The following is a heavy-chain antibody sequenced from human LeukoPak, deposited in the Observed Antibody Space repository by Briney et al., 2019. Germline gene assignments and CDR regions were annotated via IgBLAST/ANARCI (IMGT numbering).Heavy chain of an antibody. CDR2: ITWDGGST. V-gene: IGHV3-43*01. J-gene: IGHJ4*02. Sequence: GGSLRLSCAASGFTFDDYTMHWVRQAPGKGLEWVSPITWDGGSTYYADSVKGRFTISRDNSKNTLYLQMNSLRAEDTAVYYCAKDFAELPDYGDYDSAFDYWGQGTLVTVSS. CDR3: AKDFAELPDYGDYDSAFDY. CDR1: GFTFDDYT. D-gene: IGHD4-17*01.